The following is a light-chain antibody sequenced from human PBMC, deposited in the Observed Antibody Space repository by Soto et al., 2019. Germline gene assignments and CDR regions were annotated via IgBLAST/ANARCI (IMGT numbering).Light chain of an antibody. Sequence: QTVVTQPPSVSGAQAQRVTISCTGSSSTIGAGYDVLWYHQLPGTAPKLLIYGNSSRPSGVLDRFAGSKSGTSASLAITGLQSEDDADYYSQCYYSSLSVSGVVFGGGTKVNLL. V-gene: IGLV1-40*01. J-gene: IGLJ2*01. CDR1: SSTIGAGYD. CDR3: QCYYSSLSVSGVV. CDR2: GNS.